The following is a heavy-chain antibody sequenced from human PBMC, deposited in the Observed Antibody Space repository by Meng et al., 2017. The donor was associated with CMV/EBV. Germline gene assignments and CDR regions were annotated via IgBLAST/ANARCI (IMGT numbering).Heavy chain of an antibody. J-gene: IGHJ4*02. CDR2: IYTSGRT. CDR1: FCFISSHS. Sequence: QYSVHALFTPAFTLCLTCHVSFCFISSHSWSWFRQPSVKGLECIARIYTSGRTTYPPSLTRRVTMSVATSDNQFSLTLSSVTAHATALFSWERHGHTAIVVLIDYWGQGTLVTVSS. CDR3: ERHGHTAIVVLIDY. V-gene: IGHV4-4*07. D-gene: IGHD5-18*01.